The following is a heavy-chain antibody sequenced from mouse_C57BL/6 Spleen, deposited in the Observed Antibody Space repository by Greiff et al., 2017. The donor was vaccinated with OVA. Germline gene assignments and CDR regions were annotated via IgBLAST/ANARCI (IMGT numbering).Heavy chain of an antibody. Sequence: EVQLQESGPGLVKPSQSLSLTCSVTGYSITSGYYWNWIRQYPGNQLEWMSYISYDSSNKYNPSLKKRISITRDTSKNQFFLKLNSVTTEDTATYYCAREIPCDYWGQGTTLTVSS. CDR3: AREIPCDY. D-gene: IGHD5-1-1*01. V-gene: IGHV3-6*01. CDR1: GYSITSGYY. J-gene: IGHJ2*01. CDR2: ISYDSSN.